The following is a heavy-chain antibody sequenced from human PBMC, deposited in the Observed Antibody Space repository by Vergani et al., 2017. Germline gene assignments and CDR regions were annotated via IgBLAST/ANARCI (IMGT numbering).Heavy chain of an antibody. J-gene: IGHJ4*02. V-gene: IGHV3-33*01. CDR1: GFTFSSYG. CDR2: IWYDGSNK. Sequence: QVQLVESGGGVVQPGRSLRLSCAASGFTFSSYGMHWVRQAPGKGLEWVAVIWYDGSNKYYADSVKGRFTISRDNSKNTLYLQMNSLRAEDTAVYYCARDRWRNDYLDYWGQGTLVTVSS. CDR3: ARDRWRNDYLDY. D-gene: IGHD2-15*01.